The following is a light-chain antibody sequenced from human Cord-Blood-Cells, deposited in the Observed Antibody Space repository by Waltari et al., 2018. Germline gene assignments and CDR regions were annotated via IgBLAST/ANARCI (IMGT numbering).Light chain of an antibody. CDR2: KAS. V-gene: IGKV1-5*03. Sequence: DIQMTQSPSTMSASVGDRVTITCRASQSISSWLAWYQPKPGTAPKLLIYKASSLESGVPSRFSGSGSGTEFTLTISSLQPDDFATYYCQQYKSYPWTFGQGTKVEIK. J-gene: IGKJ1*01. CDR3: QQYKSYPWT. CDR1: QSISSW.